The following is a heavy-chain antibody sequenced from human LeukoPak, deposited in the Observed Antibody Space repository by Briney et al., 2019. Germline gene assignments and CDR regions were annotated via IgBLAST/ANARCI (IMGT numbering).Heavy chain of an antibody. CDR3: ARGLTGSRRYFDS. CDR1: GGSFSGYY. CDR2: INHSGST. V-gene: IGHV4-34*01. J-gene: IGHJ4*01. D-gene: IGHD3-10*01. Sequence: SETLSLTCAVYGGSFSGYYWSWIRQPPGKGLEWIGEINHSGSTNSNPSLKSRVTISVDTSKNQFSLRLSSLTAADTAVYYCARGLTGSRRYFDSWGXGTXVXVSS.